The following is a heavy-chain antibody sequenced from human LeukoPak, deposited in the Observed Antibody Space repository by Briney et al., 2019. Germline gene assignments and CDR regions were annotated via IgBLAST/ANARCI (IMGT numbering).Heavy chain of an antibody. J-gene: IGHJ5*02. V-gene: IGHV6-1*01. CDR3: ARAVHTAVVT. Sequence: SQTLSLTCAISGDSVSSNSAAWNWIRHSPSRGLEWLGRTYYRSKWYNDYAVSVKSRITINPDTSKNQFSLHLNSVTPEDTAVYYCARAVHTAVVTWGQGTLVTVSS. CDR2: TYYRSKWYN. D-gene: IGHD5-18*01. CDR1: GDSVSSNSAA.